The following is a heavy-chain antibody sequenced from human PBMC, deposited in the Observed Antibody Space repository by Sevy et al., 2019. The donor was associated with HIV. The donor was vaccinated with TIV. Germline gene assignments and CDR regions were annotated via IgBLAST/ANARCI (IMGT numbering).Heavy chain of an antibody. CDR1: GFSFDDYA. J-gene: IGHJ3*02. Sequence: GGSLRLSCAASGFSFDDYAMSWVGQAPGKGLEWVSAINWKTDNVGYADSVKGRFTISRDNAKRSLYLQMNSLRPEDTALYHCARNTYYLDSTGFGAFDIWGQGIMVTVSS. CDR3: ARNTYYLDSTGFGAFDI. D-gene: IGHD3-22*01. CDR2: INWKTDNV. V-gene: IGHV3-20*01.